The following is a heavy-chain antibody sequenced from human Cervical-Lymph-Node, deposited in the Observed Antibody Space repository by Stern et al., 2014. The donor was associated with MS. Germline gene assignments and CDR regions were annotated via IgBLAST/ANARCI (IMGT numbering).Heavy chain of an antibody. CDR3: AKGLTLQPHFYGMDV. D-gene: IGHD4-11*01. V-gene: IGHV3-9*01. CDR1: GFTFDDYA. CDR2: ISWNSVRI. J-gene: IGHJ6*01. Sequence: EVHLVESGGGLVQPGRSLRLSCAASGFTFDDYAMHWVRQAPGKGLEWVSGISWNSVRIGYVDSVKGRFTISRDNTKNSLYLQMNSLRPEDTAFYYCAKGLTLQPHFYGMDVWGQGTTVIVSS.